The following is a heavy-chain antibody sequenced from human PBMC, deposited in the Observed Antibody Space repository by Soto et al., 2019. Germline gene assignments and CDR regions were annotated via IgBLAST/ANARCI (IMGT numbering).Heavy chain of an antibody. Sequence: QVQLQESGPGLVKPSETLSLTCTVSSGSISSYYWSWIRQPPGKGLEWIGYIYYSGSTNYNPSLKSRVTISVDTSKNQFSLKLSSVTAADTAVYYCARLEWLFSFDPWGQGTLVTVSS. CDR3: ARLEWLFSFDP. CDR1: SGSISSYY. V-gene: IGHV4-59*08. D-gene: IGHD3-3*01. J-gene: IGHJ5*02. CDR2: IYYSGST.